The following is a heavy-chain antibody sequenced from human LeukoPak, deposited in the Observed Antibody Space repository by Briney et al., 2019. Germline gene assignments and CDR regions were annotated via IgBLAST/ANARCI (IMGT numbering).Heavy chain of an antibody. V-gene: IGHV4-39*01. Sequence: PSETLSLTCTVSGGSISSSSYYWGCIRQPPGKGLECIGSIYYSGSTYYNPSLKSRVTISVDTSKNQFSLKLSSVTAADTAVYYCARLGVAYYYYMDVWGKGPTVTVSS. CDR2: IYYSGST. CDR1: GGSISSSSYY. J-gene: IGHJ6*03. CDR3: ARLGVAYYYYMDV. D-gene: IGHD2-15*01.